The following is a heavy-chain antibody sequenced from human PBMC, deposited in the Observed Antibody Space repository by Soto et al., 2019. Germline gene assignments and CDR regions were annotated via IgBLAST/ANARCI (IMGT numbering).Heavy chain of an antibody. J-gene: IGHJ4*02. CDR1: GGSVSSGRYY. CDR2: IYYTGNA. V-gene: IGHV4-61*01. D-gene: IGHD2-2*01. CDR3: AGCSSTSCYGGPDY. Sequence: SETLSLTCTVSGGSVSSGRYYWSWIRQPPGKGLEWIGYIYYTGNANYSPSLKSRVTISLDTSKNQFSLKLSSVTAADTAVYYCAGCSSTSCYGGPDYWGQGTLVTVSS.